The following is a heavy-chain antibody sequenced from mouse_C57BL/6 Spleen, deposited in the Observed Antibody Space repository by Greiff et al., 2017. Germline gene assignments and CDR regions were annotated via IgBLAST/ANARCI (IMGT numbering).Heavy chain of an antibody. CDR3: ASPQAGSPLYFDY. Sequence: QVQLKQSGPELVKPGASVKISCKASGYAFSSSWMNWVKQRPGKGLEWIGRIYPGDGDTNYNGKFKGKATLTADKSSSTAYMQLSSLTSEDSAVYFCASPQAGSPLYFDYWGQGTTLTVSS. V-gene: IGHV1-82*01. CDR1: GYAFSSSW. J-gene: IGHJ2*01. D-gene: IGHD6-1*01. CDR2: IYPGDGDT.